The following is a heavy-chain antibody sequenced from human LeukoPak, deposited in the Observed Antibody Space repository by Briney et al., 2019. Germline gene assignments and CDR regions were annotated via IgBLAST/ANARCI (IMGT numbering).Heavy chain of an antibody. CDR1: GGSISRYS. Sequence: PSETLSLTCTVSGGSISRYSWSWVRQPPGKGLEWIAYIYYPGTTSHNPSLRSRVTLSLDSSKSHFSLRLSSVTAADTAVYHCARGTDYGVNSYFDSWGQGTLVTVSS. CDR3: ARGTDYGVNSYFDS. D-gene: IGHD4-23*01. CDR2: IYYPGTT. V-gene: IGHV4-59*01. J-gene: IGHJ4*02.